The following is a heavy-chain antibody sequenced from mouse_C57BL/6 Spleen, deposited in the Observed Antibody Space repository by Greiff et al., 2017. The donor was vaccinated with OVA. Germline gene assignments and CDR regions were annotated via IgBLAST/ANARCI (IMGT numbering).Heavy chain of an antibody. CDR2: ISSGSSTI. CDR1: GFTFSDYG. V-gene: IGHV5-17*01. J-gene: IGHJ4*01. Sequence: EVKLVESGGGLVKPGGSLKLSCAASGFTFSDYGMHWVRQAPEKGLEWVAYISSGSSTIYYADTVKGRFTISRDNAKNTLFLQMTSLRSEDTAMYYCAKKNYYGSSMDYWGQGTSVTVSS. CDR3: AKKNYYGSSMDY. D-gene: IGHD1-1*01.